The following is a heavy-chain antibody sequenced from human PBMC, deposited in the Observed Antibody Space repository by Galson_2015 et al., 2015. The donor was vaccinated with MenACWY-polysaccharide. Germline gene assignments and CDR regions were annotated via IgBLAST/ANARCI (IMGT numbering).Heavy chain of an antibody. CDR2: IRTQSEGRT. D-gene: IGHD1-1*01. CDR1: GYTFNSAW. V-gene: IGHV3-15*01. Sequence: SLRLSCAGSGYTFNSAWMNWVRQAPGKGLEWVARIRTQSEGRTAYATPVKGRFTISRDDSNNALYLHMNNLKPEDTGLYYCARDPYHMEATDQFHYWGQGTLVTVSS. J-gene: IGHJ4*02. CDR3: ARDPYHMEATDQFHY.